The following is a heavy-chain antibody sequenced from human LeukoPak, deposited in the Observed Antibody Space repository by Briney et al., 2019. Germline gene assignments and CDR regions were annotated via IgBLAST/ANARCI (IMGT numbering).Heavy chain of an antibody. J-gene: IGHJ6*03. V-gene: IGHV4-34*01. Sequence: PSETLSLTCAVYGGSFSGYYWSWIRQPPGKGLEWIGEINHSGSTNYNPSLKSRVTISVDTSKNQFSLKLSSVTAADTAVYYCARAGMDDILTRNYYYYYYMDVWGKGTTVTISS. CDR2: INHSGST. CDR1: GGSFSGYY. CDR3: ARAGMDDILTRNYYYYYYMDV. D-gene: IGHD3-9*01.